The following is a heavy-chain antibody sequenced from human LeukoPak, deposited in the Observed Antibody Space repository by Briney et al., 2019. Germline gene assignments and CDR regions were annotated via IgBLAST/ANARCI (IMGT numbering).Heavy chain of an antibody. CDR3: AKVRYYYDSSGYSYFDY. CDR2: ISGSGGSK. Sequence: GGSLRLSCAASGFTFSSYAMSWVRQAPGTGLECGSAISGSGGSKYYADSVKGRFTIPRDDSKNTLYLQMNSLRAEDTAVYYCAKVRYYYDSSGYSYFDYWGQGTLVTVSS. J-gene: IGHJ4*02. V-gene: IGHV3-23*01. D-gene: IGHD3-22*01. CDR1: GFTFSSYA.